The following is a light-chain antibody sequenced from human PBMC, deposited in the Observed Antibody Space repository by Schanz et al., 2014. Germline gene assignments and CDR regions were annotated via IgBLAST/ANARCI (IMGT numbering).Light chain of an antibody. V-gene: IGKV3-20*01. CDR3: QQYGSALLA. CDR2: GAS. Sequence: EIVMTQSPATLSVSPGERATLSCRASQSVSSNLAWYQQKPGQAPRLLIYGASSRATGIPDRFSGSGSGTDFTLTISRLEPEDFAVYYCQQYGSALLAFGQGTKVEIK. CDR1: QSVSSN. J-gene: IGKJ1*01.